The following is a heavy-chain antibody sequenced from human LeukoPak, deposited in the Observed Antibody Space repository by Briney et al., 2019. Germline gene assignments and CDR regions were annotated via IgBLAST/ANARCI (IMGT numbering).Heavy chain of an antibody. CDR2: IYQSGNT. CDR1: GGSISGHY. D-gene: IGHD3-10*01. J-gene: IGHJ4*02. CDR3: ARWFGELVVVDY. V-gene: IGHV4-59*11. Sequence: SETLSLTCTASGGSISGHYRSWIRQPPGKGLEWIGYIYQSGNTYYNPSLKSRVTISVDRSKNQFSLNLSSVTAADTAVYYCARWFGELVVVDYWGQGTLVTVSS.